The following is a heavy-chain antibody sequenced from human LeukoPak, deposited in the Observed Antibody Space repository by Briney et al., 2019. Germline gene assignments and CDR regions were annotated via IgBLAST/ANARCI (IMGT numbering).Heavy chain of an antibody. J-gene: IGHJ5*02. CDR3: ASNTESGYSGSYFYTS. CDR2: IYYSGST. V-gene: IGHV4-59*01. D-gene: IGHD1-26*01. Sequence: SETLSLTCTVSGGSIIGNHWGWIRQPPGKGLEWIGYIYYSGSTNYNPSLKSRVTISVDTSKNQFSLKLSSVTAADTAVYYCASNTESGYSGSYFYTSWGQGTLVTVSS. CDR1: GGSIIGNH.